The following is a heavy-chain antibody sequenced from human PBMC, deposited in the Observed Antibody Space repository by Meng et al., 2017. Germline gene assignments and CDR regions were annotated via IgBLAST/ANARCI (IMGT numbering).Heavy chain of an antibody. J-gene: IGHJ4*02. CDR2: ISYDGSNK. Sequence: GRRWESGGAVVQPGGSLRLSCASFGFTFSSYAMHWVRQAPGKGLEWVAVISYDGSNKYYADSVKGRFTISRDNSKNTLYLQMNSLRAEDTAVYYCARDIARSGKYYFDYWGQGTLVTVSS. CDR1: GFTFSSYA. V-gene: IGHV3-30*01. CDR3: ARDIARSGKYYFDY. D-gene: IGHD6-25*01.